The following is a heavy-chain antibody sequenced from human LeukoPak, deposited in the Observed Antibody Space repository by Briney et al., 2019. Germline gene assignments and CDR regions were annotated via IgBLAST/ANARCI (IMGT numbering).Heavy chain of an antibody. CDR2: IYYSGST. V-gene: IGHV4-39*07. J-gene: IGHJ5*02. CDR1: GGSISSSSYY. CDR3: ARNVVVLTSASGYWFDP. D-gene: IGHD2-2*01. Sequence: SETLSLTCTVSGGSISSSSYYWGWIRQPPGKGLEWIGSIYYSGSTYYNPSLKSRVTISVDTSKNQFSLKLSSVTAADTAVYYCARNVVVLTSASGYWFDPWGQGTLVTVSS.